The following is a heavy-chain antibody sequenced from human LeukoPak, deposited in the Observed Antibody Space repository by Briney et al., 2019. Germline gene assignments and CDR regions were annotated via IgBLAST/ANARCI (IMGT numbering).Heavy chain of an antibody. Sequence: SETLSLTCTVSGGSVSSGSYYWSWIRQPPGTGLEWIGYIYYSGSTNYNPSLKSRVTISVDTSKNQFSLKLSSVTAADTAVYYCARLAGIAVAGTWWFDPRGQGTLVTVSS. D-gene: IGHD6-19*01. V-gene: IGHV4-61*01. CDR2: IYYSGST. J-gene: IGHJ5*02. CDR3: ARLAGIAVAGTWWFDP. CDR1: GGSVSSGSYY.